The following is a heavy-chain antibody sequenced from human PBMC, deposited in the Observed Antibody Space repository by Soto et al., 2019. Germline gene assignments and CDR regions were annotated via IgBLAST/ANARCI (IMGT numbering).Heavy chain of an antibody. V-gene: IGHV3-23*01. J-gene: IGHJ3*01. D-gene: IGHD2-8*01. CDR1: GYPFGDYA. Sequence: EVQLLESGGDLVHPGGTLILSCVGSGYPFGDYAMRWVRQAPGKGLEWVSAIGPFEAHAPAYAVSVKGRFTISRDNSRNILFLQMTNLRAGDTGVYYCARDAIPYNGRDDAFDLWGQGTVVTVSS. CDR3: ARDAIPYNGRDDAFDL. CDR2: IGPFEAHAP.